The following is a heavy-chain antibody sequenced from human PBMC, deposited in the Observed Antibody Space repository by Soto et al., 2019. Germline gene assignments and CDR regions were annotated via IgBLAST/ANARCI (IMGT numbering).Heavy chain of an antibody. Sequence: PSETLSLTCAVSGGSISSYYWSWIRQPPGKGLEWIGYIYYSGSTNYNPSLKSRVTISVDTSKNQFSLKLSSVTAADTAVYYCARVSYRGDLYFDYWGQGTLVTVSS. CDR2: IYYSGST. D-gene: IGHD3-10*01. J-gene: IGHJ4*02. V-gene: IGHV4-59*01. CDR1: GGSISSYY. CDR3: ARVSYRGDLYFDY.